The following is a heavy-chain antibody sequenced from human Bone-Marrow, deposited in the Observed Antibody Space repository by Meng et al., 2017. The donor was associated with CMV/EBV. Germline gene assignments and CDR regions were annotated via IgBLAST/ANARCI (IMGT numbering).Heavy chain of an antibody. CDR3: ARQTGSIVVVPAAFFDY. D-gene: IGHD2-2*01. J-gene: IGHJ4*02. Sequence: SETLSLTCAVYGGSFSGYYWSWIRQPPGKGLEWIGEINHSGSTNYNPSLKSRVTISVDTSKNQFSLKLSSVTAADTAVYYCARQTGSIVVVPAAFFDYWGQGTRVTVYS. CDR1: GGSFSGYY. V-gene: IGHV4-34*01. CDR2: INHSGST.